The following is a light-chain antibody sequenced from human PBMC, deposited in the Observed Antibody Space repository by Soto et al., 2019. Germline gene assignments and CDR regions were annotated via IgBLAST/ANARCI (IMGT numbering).Light chain of an antibody. CDR3: QQYDSSPLT. CDR2: GAS. J-gene: IGKJ4*01. Sequence: EIVLTQSPGTLSLSPGERATLSCRASQSVSSSYLAWYQQKPGQAPRLLIFGASIRDTGIPDSFSGSGSGTDFTLSISRLEPEDFAVYYCQQYDSSPLTFGGGTKVDIK. V-gene: IGKV3-20*01. CDR1: QSVSSSY.